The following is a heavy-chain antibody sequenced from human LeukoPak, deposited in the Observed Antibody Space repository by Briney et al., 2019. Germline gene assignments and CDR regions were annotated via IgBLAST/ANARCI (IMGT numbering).Heavy chain of an antibody. CDR1: GFTFSSYA. V-gene: IGHV3-30*04. Sequence: PGGSLRLSCAASGFTFSSYAIHWVRQAPGKGLEWVAVISYDGSNKYYADSVQGRFTISRDNSKNTLYLQMNSLRPEDTAVYYCAREVWWELLPTGDYWGQGTLVTVSS. J-gene: IGHJ4*02. CDR2: ISYDGSNK. CDR3: AREVWWELLPTGDY. D-gene: IGHD1-26*01.